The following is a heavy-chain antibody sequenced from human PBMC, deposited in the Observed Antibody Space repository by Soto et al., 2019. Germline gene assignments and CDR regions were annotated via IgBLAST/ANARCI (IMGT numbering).Heavy chain of an antibody. Sequence: GGSLRLSCAASGLAFSSYVMSWVRQAPGKGLEWVSSITGSGGSTYYADSVKGRFTISRDNSQNTLYLQMNSLRPEDTAIYYCAKDKPNTGNSGDFDYWGLGTLVTVSS. D-gene: IGHD1-26*01. V-gene: IGHV3-23*01. CDR3: AKDKPNTGNSGDFDY. J-gene: IGHJ4*02. CDR2: ITGSGGST. CDR1: GLAFSSYV.